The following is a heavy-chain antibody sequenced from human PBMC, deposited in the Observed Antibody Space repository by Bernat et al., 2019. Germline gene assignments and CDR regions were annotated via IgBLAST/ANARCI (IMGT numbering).Heavy chain of an antibody. CDR2: IRSKAYSYAT. J-gene: IGHJ4*02. CDR1: GFPFRDSS. Sequence: EVQLVESGGGLVQPGGSLKLSCAASGFPFRDSSIHWVRQASGKGLEWVGRIRSKAYSYATTYAASVKDRFTISRDDSKNTAYLQMNSLKTDDTAVYYGSRRHCSGGSCYSDYWGQGTLVTVSS. V-gene: IGHV3-73*01. D-gene: IGHD2-15*01. CDR3: SRRHCSGGSCYSDY.